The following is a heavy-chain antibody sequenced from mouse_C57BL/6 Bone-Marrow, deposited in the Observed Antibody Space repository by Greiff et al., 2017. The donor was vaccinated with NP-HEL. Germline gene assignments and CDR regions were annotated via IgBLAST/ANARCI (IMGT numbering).Heavy chain of an antibody. CDR3: TRVPYYYGSSPDYFDY. CDR1: GYTFTSYW. V-gene: IGHV1-5*01. D-gene: IGHD1-1*01. CDR2: IYPGNSDT. J-gene: IGHJ2*01. Sequence: EVQLQQSGTVLARPGASVKMSCKTSGYTFTSYWMHWVKQRPGQGLEWIGAIYPGNSDTSYNQKIKGKAKLTAVTSASTAYMELSSLTNEDSAVYYCTRVPYYYGSSPDYFDYWGQGTTLTVSS.